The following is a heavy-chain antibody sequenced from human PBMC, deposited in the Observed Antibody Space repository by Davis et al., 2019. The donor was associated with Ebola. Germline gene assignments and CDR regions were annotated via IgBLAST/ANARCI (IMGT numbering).Heavy chain of an antibody. CDR3: ARDLNTHLET. CDR1: GGSTNRDY. D-gene: IGHD1-1*01. J-gene: IGHJ5*02. CDR2: VYFNGMT. Sequence: SETLSLTCTLSGGSTNRDYWSWIRQPPGKALQWIGDVYFNGMTNYNPSLSSRVSISVDTSQNQFSLKLSSVIAADTAVYYCARDLNTHLETWGQGTLVTVSS. V-gene: IGHV4-59*12.